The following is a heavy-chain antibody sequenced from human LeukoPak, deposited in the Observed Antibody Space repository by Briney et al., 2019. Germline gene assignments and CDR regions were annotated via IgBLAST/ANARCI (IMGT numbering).Heavy chain of an antibody. Sequence: GGSLRLSCAASGLSFSEYILDWVRQAPGKGLEWVGGIRRGSNGSPTDYAASVNGRFIISRDDSTSSLYLTMNSLKTEDTAVYHCARDGGDAIYRASDISGQGTMVTVSS. CDR1: GLSFSEYI. CDR2: IRRGSNGSPT. V-gene: IGHV3-72*01. D-gene: IGHD3-16*01. CDR3: ARDGGDAIYRASDI. J-gene: IGHJ3*02.